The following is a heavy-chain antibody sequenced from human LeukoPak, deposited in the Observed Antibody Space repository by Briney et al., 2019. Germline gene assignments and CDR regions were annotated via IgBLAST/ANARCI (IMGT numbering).Heavy chain of an antibody. CDR3: ARDWTATYYYDSSGYYPPSDY. J-gene: IGHJ4*02. D-gene: IGHD3-22*01. V-gene: IGHV1-18*01. Sequence: GASVKVSCKASGGTFSSYAISWVRQAPGQGLEWMGWISAYNGNTNYAQKLQGRVTMTTDTSTSTAYMELRSLRSDDTAVYYCARDWTATYYYDSSGYYPPSDYWGQGTLVTVSS. CDR1: GGTFSSYA. CDR2: ISAYNGNT.